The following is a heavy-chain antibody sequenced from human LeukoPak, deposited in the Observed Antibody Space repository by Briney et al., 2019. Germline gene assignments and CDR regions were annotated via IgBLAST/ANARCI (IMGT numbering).Heavy chain of an antibody. J-gene: IGHJ5*02. V-gene: IGHV4-4*07. CDR3: ARPQSGLGWFDP. CDR2: IYSTGIT. CDR1: GGSFSSYY. Sequence: SETLSLTCTVSGGSFSSYYWSWIRQPPGKGLEWIGRIYSTGITTYNPSLKGRVTMSVDTSKNQFSLKLSSVTAADTAVYYCARPQSGLGWFDPWGQGILVTVSS.